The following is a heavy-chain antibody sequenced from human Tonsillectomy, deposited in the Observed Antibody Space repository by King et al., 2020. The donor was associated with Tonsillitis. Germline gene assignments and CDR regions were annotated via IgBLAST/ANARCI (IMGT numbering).Heavy chain of an antibody. CDR2: ISSYGRNK. CDR1: GFSFSSDA. V-gene: IGHV3-30*04. CDR3: AREMGGAYYDFWSGYNFDY. D-gene: IGHD3-3*01. J-gene: IGHJ4*02. Sequence: HVQLVESGGGLVQPGRSLRLSCAASGFSFSSDALHWVRQPPYKGLEWLSLISSYGRNKYYADSGKGRFTNSRDNSKTTLYLQMNSLRAEDTAVFYCAREMGGAYYDFWSGYNFDYWGQGTLVTVSS.